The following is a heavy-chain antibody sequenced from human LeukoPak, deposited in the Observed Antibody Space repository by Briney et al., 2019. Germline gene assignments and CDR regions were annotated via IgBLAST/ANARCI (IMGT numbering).Heavy chain of an antibody. Sequence: VASVTVSCTASGYTFTGYYMHWVRQAPGQRLEWMGRINPNSGGTNYAQKFQGRVTMTRDTSISTAYMELSRLRSDDTAVYYCARAPASSGWAIDYWGQGTLVTVSS. J-gene: IGHJ4*02. D-gene: IGHD6-19*01. CDR3: ARAPASSGWAIDY. V-gene: IGHV1-2*06. CDR2: INPNSGGT. CDR1: GYTFTGYY.